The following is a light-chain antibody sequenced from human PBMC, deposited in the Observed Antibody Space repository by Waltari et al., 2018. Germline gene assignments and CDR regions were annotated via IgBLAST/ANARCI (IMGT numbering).Light chain of an antibody. Sequence: QSVLTQPPSASGTPGQRVTISCSGSSSNIGSNTVNWYQQLPGTAPKLLIYSNNPRPSGVPDRFSGSKSGTSASLAISGLQSEDEADYYCAAWDASLNGYVFGTGTKVTVL. CDR1: SSNIGSNT. CDR2: SNN. V-gene: IGLV1-44*01. J-gene: IGLJ1*01. CDR3: AAWDASLNGYV.